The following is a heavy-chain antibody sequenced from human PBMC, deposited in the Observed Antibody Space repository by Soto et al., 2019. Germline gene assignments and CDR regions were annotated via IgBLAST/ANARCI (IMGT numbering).Heavy chain of an antibody. D-gene: IGHD4-4*01. J-gene: IGHJ6*02. CDR2: IYYSGST. CDR1: GGSISSGDYY. V-gene: IGHV4-30-4*01. Sequence: QVQLQESGPGLVKPSQTLSLTCTVSGGSISSGDYYWSWIRQPPGKGLEWIGYIYYSGSTYYNPSLKSRVTISVDTSKNQFSLKLSSVTAADTAVYYCAREVAVTTEFYYHYYGMDVWGQGTTVTVSS. CDR3: AREVAVTTEFYYHYYGMDV.